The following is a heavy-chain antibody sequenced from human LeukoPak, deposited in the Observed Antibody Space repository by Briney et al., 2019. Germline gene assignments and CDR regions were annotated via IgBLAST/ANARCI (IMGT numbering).Heavy chain of an antibody. J-gene: IGHJ4*02. Sequence: GGSLRLSCAASGFTFGSYAMSWVRQAPGKGLEWVSYISGRGGSTFYADSVKGRFTISRDNAKNTLYLQMNSLRAEDTAVYYCARDSVGELLYYWGQGTLVTVSS. CDR1: GFTFGSYA. V-gene: IGHV3-23*01. CDR3: ARDSVGELLYY. CDR2: ISGRGGST. D-gene: IGHD1-26*01.